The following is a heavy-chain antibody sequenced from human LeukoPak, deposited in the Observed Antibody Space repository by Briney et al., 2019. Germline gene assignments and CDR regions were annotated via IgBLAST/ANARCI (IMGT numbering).Heavy chain of an antibody. CDR1: GGSISSGGYY. D-gene: IGHD6-13*01. J-gene: IGHJ5*02. CDR3: AIAAAGHWFDP. CDR2: IYYSGST. V-gene: IGHV4-31*03. Sequence: SETLSLTCTVSGGSISSGGYYWSWIRQHPGEGLEGIGYIYYSGSTYYNPSLKSRVTISVDTSKNQFSLKLSSVTAADTAVYYCAIAAAGHWFDPWGQGTLVTVSS.